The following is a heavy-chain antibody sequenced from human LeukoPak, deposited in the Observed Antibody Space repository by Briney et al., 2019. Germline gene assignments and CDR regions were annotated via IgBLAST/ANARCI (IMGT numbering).Heavy chain of an antibody. CDR1: GYSISSGYY. CDR3: ARHRSGSSLDY. Sequence: SETLSLTCTVSGYSISSGYYWGWIRQPPGKGLERIGEINHSGSTNYNPSLKSRVTISVDTSKNQFSLKLSSVTAADTAVYYCARHRSGSSLDYWGQGTLVTVSS. J-gene: IGHJ4*02. CDR2: INHSGST. V-gene: IGHV4-38-2*02. D-gene: IGHD6-13*01.